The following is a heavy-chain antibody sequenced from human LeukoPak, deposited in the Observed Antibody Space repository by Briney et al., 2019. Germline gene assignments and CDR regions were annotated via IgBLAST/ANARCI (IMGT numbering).Heavy chain of an antibody. J-gene: IGHJ4*02. Sequence: PGGSLRLSCAASGFTFSSYEMNWVRQAPGKGLEWVSYISSSGSTIYYADSVKGRFTISRDNAKNSLYLQMNSLRAEDTALYYCAKDIEGAETGLFDYWGQGTLVTVSS. CDR3: AKDIEGAETGLFDY. CDR1: GFTFSSYE. CDR2: ISSSGSTI. V-gene: IGHV3-48*03. D-gene: IGHD1-26*01.